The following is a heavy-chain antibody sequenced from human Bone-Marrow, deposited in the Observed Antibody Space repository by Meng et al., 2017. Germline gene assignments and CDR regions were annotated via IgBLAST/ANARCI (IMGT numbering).Heavy chain of an antibody. CDR2: INPSGGST. Sequence: ASVKVSCKASGYTFTSYYMHWVRQAPGQGLEWMGIINPSGGSTSYAQKFQGRVTMTRDTSTSTVYMELSSLRSEDTAVYYCAGDWPYCSGGSCYSRKGLDYFDYWGQGTLVTVSS. J-gene: IGHJ4*02. CDR1: GYTFTSYY. CDR3: AGDWPYCSGGSCYSRKGLDYFDY. D-gene: IGHD2-15*01. V-gene: IGHV1-46*01.